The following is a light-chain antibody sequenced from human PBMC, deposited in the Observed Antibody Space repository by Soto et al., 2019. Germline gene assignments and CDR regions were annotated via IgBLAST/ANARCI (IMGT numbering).Light chain of an antibody. CDR2: EVS. V-gene: IGLV2-8*01. CDR3: SSYAGSNNVI. Sequence: QSALTQPPSASGSPGQSVTISCTGTSSDVGGYNYVSWYQQHPGKAPKLMIYEVSERPSGVPDRFSGSKSGNTASLTVSGLQAEDEADYYCSSYAGSNNVIFGGGTKLT. CDR1: SSDVGGYNY. J-gene: IGLJ2*01.